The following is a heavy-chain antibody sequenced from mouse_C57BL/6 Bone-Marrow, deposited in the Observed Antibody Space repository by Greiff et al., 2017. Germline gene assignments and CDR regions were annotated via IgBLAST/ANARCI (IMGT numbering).Heavy chain of an antibody. J-gene: IGHJ4*01. CDR2: IYPGSGSP. V-gene: IGHV1-55*01. Sequence: QVQLQQPGAELVKPGASVKMSCKASGYTFPSHWITWVKPRPGQGLEWIGEIYPGSGSPNYNEKFKSKATLTVDQSSSTAYMQLRSPTSEDSAVYNYAREGDYYDEGYYAMDYWGQGTSVTVSS. CDR3: AREGDYYDEGYYAMDY. CDR1: GYTFPSHW. D-gene: IGHD1-1*01.